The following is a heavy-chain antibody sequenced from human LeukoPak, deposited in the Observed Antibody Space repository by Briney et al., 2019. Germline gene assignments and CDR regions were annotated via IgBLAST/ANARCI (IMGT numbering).Heavy chain of an antibody. Sequence: PSETLSLTCAVYGGSFSGYYWSWIRQPPGKGLEWIGEINHSGSTNYNPSLKSRVTISVDTSKNQFSLKLSSVTAADTAVYYCARGYDYVWGSYRSRLDYWGQGTLVTVSS. CDR3: ARGYDYVWGSYRSRLDY. CDR2: INHSGST. V-gene: IGHV4-34*01. D-gene: IGHD3-16*02. J-gene: IGHJ4*02. CDR1: GGSFSGYY.